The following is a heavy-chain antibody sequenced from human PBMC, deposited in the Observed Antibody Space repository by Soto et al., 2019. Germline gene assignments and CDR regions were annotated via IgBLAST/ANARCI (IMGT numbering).Heavy chain of an antibody. CDR1: GYSFTSYW. CDR3: ARTRGRITIFGVATPNWFDP. J-gene: IGHJ5*02. V-gene: IGHV5-51*01. Sequence: GESLKISCKGSGYSFTSYWIGWVRQMPGKXLEWMGIIYPGDSDTRYSPSFQGQVTISADKSISTAYLQWSSLKASDTAMYYCARTRGRITIFGVATPNWFDPWGQGTLVTVSS. CDR2: IYPGDSDT. D-gene: IGHD3-3*01.